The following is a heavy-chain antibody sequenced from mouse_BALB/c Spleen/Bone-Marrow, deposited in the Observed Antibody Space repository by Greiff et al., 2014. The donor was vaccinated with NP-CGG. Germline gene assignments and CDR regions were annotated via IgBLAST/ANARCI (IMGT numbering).Heavy chain of an antibody. D-gene: IGHD2-1*01. CDR3: ARGNCEAMDY. V-gene: IGHV1-7*01. Sequence: QVQLQQSGAELAKPGASVKMSCKASGYTFTTYWMHWVKQRPGQGLEWIGYINPSTGYTAYNQKFKDKATLTADKSSNTAYMQLSSLTSEDSAVYYCARGNCEAMDYWGQGTSVTVSS. J-gene: IGHJ4*01. CDR2: INPSTGYT. CDR1: GYTFTTYW.